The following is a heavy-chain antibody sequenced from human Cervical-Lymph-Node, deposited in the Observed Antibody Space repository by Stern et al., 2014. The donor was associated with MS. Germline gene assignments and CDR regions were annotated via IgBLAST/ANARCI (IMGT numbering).Heavy chain of an antibody. J-gene: IGHJ4*02. CDR1: GGSISSSNW. Sequence: QVQLQESGPGLVKPSGTLSLTCAVSGGSISSSNWWSWVRQSPGKGLEWIGESDHSGSTIYNPSLKSRVTVSVDKSKHRLSLNLRSVTAADTAVYFCARFPASRPHVFDSWGQGTLVTVSS. CDR3: ARFPASRPHVFDS. V-gene: IGHV4-4*02. CDR2: SDHSGST. D-gene: IGHD6-13*01.